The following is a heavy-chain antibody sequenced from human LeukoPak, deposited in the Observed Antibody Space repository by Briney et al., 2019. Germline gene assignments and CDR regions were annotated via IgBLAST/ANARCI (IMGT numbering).Heavy chain of an antibody. CDR2: IRYDGSNK. D-gene: IGHD3-9*01. CDR3: AKSRGFTGYFDWLFHI. CDR1: TFIFNNYT. V-gene: IGHV3-30*02. Sequence: GKSLRLSCAAASTFIFNNYTIHWVRQAPGKGLEWVAFIRYDGSNKYYADSVKGRFTISRDNSKNTLYLQMNSLRAEDTAVYYCAKSRGFTGYFDWLFHIWGQGTMVTVSS. J-gene: IGHJ3*02.